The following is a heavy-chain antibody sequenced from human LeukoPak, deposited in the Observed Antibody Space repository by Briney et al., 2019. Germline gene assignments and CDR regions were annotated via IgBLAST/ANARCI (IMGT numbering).Heavy chain of an antibody. CDR1: GFTLSPYT. D-gene: IGHD5-18*01. J-gene: IGHJ5*02. Sequence: GGSLRLSCAASGFTLSPYTTAWVRQAPGKGLEWVSSVSRNSNYIYYAVSVKGRFTISRDSATDSVHLQMNSLRAEDTALYFRARDFGALVDASMGYVGRSDLWGRGTLVTVSS. CDR2: VSRNSNYI. V-gene: IGHV3-21*01. CDR3: ARDFGALVDASMGYVGRSDL.